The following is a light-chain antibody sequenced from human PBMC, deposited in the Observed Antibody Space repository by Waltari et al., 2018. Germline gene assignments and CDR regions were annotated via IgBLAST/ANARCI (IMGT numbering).Light chain of an antibody. CDR3: QHYLRLPVT. Sequence: ATVSCRASQSVSRALAWYQQKPGQAPRLLIYGASTRATGIPDRFSGSGSGTDFSLTISRLEPDDFAVYYCQHYLRLPVTFGQGTTVGI. CDR1: QSVSRA. CDR2: GAS. V-gene: IGKV3-20*01. J-gene: IGKJ1*01.